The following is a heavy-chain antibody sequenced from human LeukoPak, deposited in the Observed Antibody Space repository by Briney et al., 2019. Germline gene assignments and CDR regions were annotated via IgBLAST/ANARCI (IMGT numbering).Heavy chain of an antibody. V-gene: IGHV4-34*01. D-gene: IGHD3-22*01. Sequence: PSETLSPTCAVYGGSFSGYYWSWIRQPPGKGLEWIGEINHSGSTNYNPSLKSRVTISVDTSKNQFSLKLSSVTAADTAVYYCARVYYDSSPFVYYFDYWGQGTLVTVSS. CDR3: ARVYYDSSPFVYYFDY. CDR2: INHSGST. J-gene: IGHJ4*02. CDR1: GGSFSGYY.